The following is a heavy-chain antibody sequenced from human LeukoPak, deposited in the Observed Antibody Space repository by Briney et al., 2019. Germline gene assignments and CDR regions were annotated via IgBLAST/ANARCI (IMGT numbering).Heavy chain of an antibody. J-gene: IGHJ4*02. D-gene: IGHD2-21*02. CDR1: GFTFSNYW. V-gene: IGHV3-74*01. CDR2: INPDGSGA. CDR3: ARAVVVSAADY. Sequence: GGSLRLSCAASGFTFSNYWIYWVRQAPGKGLVWVARINPDGSGATYADSVKGRFTISRDNAKNTLYLQMNSPRAEDTAVYYCARAVVVSAADYWGQGTLVTVSS.